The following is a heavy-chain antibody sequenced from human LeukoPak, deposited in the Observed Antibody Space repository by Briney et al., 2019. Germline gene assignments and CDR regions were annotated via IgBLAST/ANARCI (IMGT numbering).Heavy chain of an antibody. CDR2: ISHNGNT. CDR1: GGSISSYY. J-gene: IGHJ4*02. V-gene: IGHV4-59*01. Sequence: SETLSLTCTVSGGSISSYYWSWIRQPPGKGLEWIGYISHNGNTNSIPSLKSRVTISLDTSKNQFSLKLTSVTAADTAVYHCVAAVDGGPLDYWGQGTLVTVSS. CDR3: VAAVDGGPLDY. D-gene: IGHD4-23*01.